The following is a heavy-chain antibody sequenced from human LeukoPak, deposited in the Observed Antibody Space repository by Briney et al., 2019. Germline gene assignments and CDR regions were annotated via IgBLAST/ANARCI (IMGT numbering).Heavy chain of an antibody. D-gene: IGHD1-14*01. CDR3: AKDYPEFDY. CDR1: GFTFNDYA. Sequence: PGGSLRLSCAASGFTFNDYAMHWVRQAPGKGLEWVAFIRFDGSAKYYAGSVKGRFTISRDNSRNTLYLQINSLRVEDTAVYYCAKDYPEFDYWGQGTLVTVSS. V-gene: IGHV3-30*02. CDR2: IRFDGSAK. J-gene: IGHJ4*02.